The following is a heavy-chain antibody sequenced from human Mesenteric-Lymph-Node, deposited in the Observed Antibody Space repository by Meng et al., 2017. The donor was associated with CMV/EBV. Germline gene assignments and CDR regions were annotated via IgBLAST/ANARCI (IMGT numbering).Heavy chain of an antibody. CDR1: GGSFSSYY. J-gene: IGHJ1*01. V-gene: IGHV4-59*13. CDR3: VTYLVGVGGRGY. Sequence: SETLSLTCTVSGGSFSSYYWSWFRQPPGKELEWIGYIYHSGSTNYNPSLKSRVSISIDRSKNQFSLKLTSVTAADTAVYFCVTYLVGVGGRGYWGQGTVVTVSS. D-gene: IGHD1-26*01. CDR2: IYHSGST.